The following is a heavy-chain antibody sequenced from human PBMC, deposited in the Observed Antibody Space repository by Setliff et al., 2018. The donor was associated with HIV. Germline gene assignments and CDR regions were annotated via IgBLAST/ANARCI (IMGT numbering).Heavy chain of an antibody. J-gene: IGHJ2*01. D-gene: IGHD2-2*01. Sequence: SETLSLTCTVSGASFSSGGYYWTWIRQHPVRGLEWIGYIYYSGSTYYNPSLRSRLTISIDTSKNQFSLKLSSVTAADTAVYYCARDREYCSSTSCPIGGWYFDLWGRGTLVTVSS. CDR3: ARDREYCSSTSCPIGGWYFDL. CDR1: GASFSSGGYY. V-gene: IGHV4-31*03. CDR2: IYYSGST.